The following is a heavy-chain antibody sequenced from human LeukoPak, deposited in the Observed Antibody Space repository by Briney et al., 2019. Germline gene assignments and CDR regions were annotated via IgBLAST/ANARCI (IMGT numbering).Heavy chain of an antibody. CDR3: ARIGSNAALDY. CDR1: GFTLSGYW. V-gene: IGHV3-74*01. Sequence: GGSLRLSFAASGFTLSGYWMHWVRQAPGKGLVWVSHINSDGTNTRYADSVKGRFTISRDNARNTLYLQMRSLRADDTAVYYCARIGSNAALDYWGQGALVTVSS. CDR2: INSDGTNT. D-gene: IGHD6-13*01. J-gene: IGHJ4*02.